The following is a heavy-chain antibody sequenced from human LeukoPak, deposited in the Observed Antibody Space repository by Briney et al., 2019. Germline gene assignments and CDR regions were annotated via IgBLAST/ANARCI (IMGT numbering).Heavy chain of an antibody. CDR2: IKQDGSEK. J-gene: IGHJ4*02. Sequence: PGGSLRLSCAASGFTFSSYWMSWVRQAPGKGLEWVANIKQDGSEKYYVDSVKGRFTISRDNAKNSLYLQMNSLRAEDTAVYYRARYYYDSGSYSFLAYWGQGTLVTVSS. V-gene: IGHV3-7*01. D-gene: IGHD3-10*01. CDR1: GFTFSSYW. CDR3: ARYYYDSGSYSFLAY.